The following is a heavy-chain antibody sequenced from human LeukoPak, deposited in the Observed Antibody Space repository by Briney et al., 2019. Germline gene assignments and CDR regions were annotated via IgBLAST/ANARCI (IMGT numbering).Heavy chain of an antibody. J-gene: IGHJ4*02. D-gene: IGHD5-24*01. CDR2: INPNSGGT. CDR1: GYTFTGYY. CDR3: ARFVEMATPTFDY. V-gene: IGHV1-2*02. Sequence: ASVKVSCKASGYTFTGYYMHWVRQAPGQGLEWMGWINPNSGGTNYAQKFQGRVTMTRDTSISTAYMELSRLRSDDTAVYYCARFVEMATPTFDYWGQGTLVTVSS.